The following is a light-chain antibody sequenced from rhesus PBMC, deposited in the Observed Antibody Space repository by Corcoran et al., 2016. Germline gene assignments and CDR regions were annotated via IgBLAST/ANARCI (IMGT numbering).Light chain of an antibody. CDR1: NSDIGGYNY. Sequence: QAALTQPPSVSGSPGQSVTISCTGTNSDIGGYNYVSWYRQHPGTAPKVIISEVSKRASGVSDRLSGSKSGNTASLTISGLQAEDEAAYFCSSHAGSDTYYVFGSGTRLTVL. V-gene: IGLV2-32*02. CDR2: EVS. CDR3: SSHAGSDTYYV. J-gene: IGLJ1*01.